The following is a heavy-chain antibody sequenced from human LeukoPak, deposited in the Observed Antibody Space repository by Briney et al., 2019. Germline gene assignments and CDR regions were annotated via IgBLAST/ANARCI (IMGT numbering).Heavy chain of an antibody. Sequence: PGGSLRLSCAASGFTFSSYWMSWVRQSPGKGLEWIGEIYHSGSPNYNPSLKSRVTISVDKSKNQFSLKLSSVTAADTAVFYCVRGAYSSGRHWFDPWGQGTLVTVSS. V-gene: IGHV4-4*02. CDR1: GFTFSSYW. D-gene: IGHD6-19*01. CDR3: VRGAYSSGRHWFDP. J-gene: IGHJ5*02. CDR2: IYHSGSP.